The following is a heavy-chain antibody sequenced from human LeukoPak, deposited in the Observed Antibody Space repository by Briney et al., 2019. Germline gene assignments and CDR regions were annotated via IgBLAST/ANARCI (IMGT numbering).Heavy chain of an antibody. Sequence: SETLSLTCAVYGGSFSGYYWSWIRQPPGKGLEWIGEINHSGSTNYNPSLKSRVTISVDTSKNQFSLKLSSVTAADTAVYYCARVYCTNGVCYAFDYWGQGILVTVSS. J-gene: IGHJ4*02. D-gene: IGHD2-8*01. V-gene: IGHV4-34*01. CDR2: INHSGST. CDR1: GGSFSGYY. CDR3: ARVYCTNGVCYAFDY.